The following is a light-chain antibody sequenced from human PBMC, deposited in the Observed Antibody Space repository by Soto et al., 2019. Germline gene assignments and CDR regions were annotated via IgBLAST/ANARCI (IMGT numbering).Light chain of an antibody. Sequence: EIVLTQSPVTLSLSPGNRATLSCRASQSVSSSLAWYQHQPGQAPRLLIYDASNRATGIPARFSGSGSGTHFTLSISSLEPEDFAVYYCQHYGSSPPNTFGQGTKLEIK. J-gene: IGKJ2*01. V-gene: IGKV3-11*01. CDR3: QHYGSSPPNT. CDR1: QSVSSS. CDR2: DAS.